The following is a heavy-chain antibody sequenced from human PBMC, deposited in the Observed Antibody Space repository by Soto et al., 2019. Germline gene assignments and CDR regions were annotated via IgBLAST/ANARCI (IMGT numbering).Heavy chain of an antibody. CDR2: ISGSGGST. Sequence: GGSLRLSCAASGFTFSSYAMSWVRQAPGKGLEWVSAISGSGGSTYYADSVKGRFTISRDNSKNTLYLQMNSLRAEDTAAYYCAKAGYYDYVWGSENYYGMDVWGQGTTVTVSS. CDR1: GFTFSSYA. V-gene: IGHV3-23*01. CDR3: AKAGYYDYVWGSENYYGMDV. J-gene: IGHJ6*02. D-gene: IGHD3-16*01.